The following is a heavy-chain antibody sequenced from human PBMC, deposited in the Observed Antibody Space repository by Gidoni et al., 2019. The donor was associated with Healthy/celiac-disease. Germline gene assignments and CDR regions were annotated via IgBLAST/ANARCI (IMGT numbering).Heavy chain of an antibody. J-gene: IGHJ6*03. Sequence: QVQLQESGPGLVKPSPTLSLTCTVPGGPLSRGACSWTWIRPPPGKGLELIGYIYYSGSTYYNPSLKSRVTISVDTSKNQFSLKLSSVTAADTAVYYCASSQYYDFWSGRYYYMDVWGKGTTVTVSS. CDR2: IYYSGST. CDR3: ASSQYYDFWSGRYYYMDV. V-gene: IGHV4-30-4*01. CDR1: GGPLSRGACS. D-gene: IGHD3-3*01.